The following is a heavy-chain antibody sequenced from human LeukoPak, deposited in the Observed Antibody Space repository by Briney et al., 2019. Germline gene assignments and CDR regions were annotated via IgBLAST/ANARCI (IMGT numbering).Heavy chain of an antibody. CDR2: IESDGSEE. CDR3: ARDHSTTVYYFDY. D-gene: IGHD4-17*01. CDR1: GFTFNRYW. Sequence: PGGSLRLSCAASGFTFNRYWMSWVRQAPEKGLEWEDKIESDGSEEYYADTVRGRFTSSRDNAKSSLYLQMNSLGVEDTAVYYCARDHSTTVYYFDYWGQGTLVTVSS. V-gene: IGHV3-7*01. J-gene: IGHJ4*02.